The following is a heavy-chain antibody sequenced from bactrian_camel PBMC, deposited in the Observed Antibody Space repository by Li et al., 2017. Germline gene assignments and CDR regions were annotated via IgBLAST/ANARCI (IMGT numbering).Heavy chain of an antibody. CDR2: IINRGGTT. V-gene: IGHV3S1*01. Sequence: HVQLVESGGGLVQPGGSLRLSCAASGFTLNTYWIFWIRQAPGKGPEWVSIINRGGTTYYADSMKGRFTISRDNATNTVYLQMNSLKPEDTAMYSCQPTTTCSHPYLLGQGTQVTVS. CDR1: GFTLNTYW. D-gene: IGHD2*01. J-gene: IGHJ4*01.